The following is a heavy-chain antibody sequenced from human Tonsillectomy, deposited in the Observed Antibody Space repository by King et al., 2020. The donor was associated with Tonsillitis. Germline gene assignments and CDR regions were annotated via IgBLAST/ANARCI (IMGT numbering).Heavy chain of an antibody. Sequence: VQLVESGGGVVQPWRSLRLSCAASGFTFSSYNMHWFRQAPGKGLEWGAVISYDENNEYYADSVKGRFTISRDNSKNTLYLQMNSLRGEDTAVYYCAKDLISDLSAYYGMDVWGQGTTVTVSS. CDR2: ISYDENNE. D-gene: IGHD2-8*01. CDR3: AKDLISDLSAYYGMDV. V-gene: IGHV3-30*18. J-gene: IGHJ6*02. CDR1: GFTFSSYN.